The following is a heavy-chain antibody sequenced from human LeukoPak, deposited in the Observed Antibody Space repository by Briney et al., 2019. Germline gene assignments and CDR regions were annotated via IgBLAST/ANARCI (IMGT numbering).Heavy chain of an antibody. Sequence: ASVKVSCKASGYTFTSYDISWVRQAPGQGLEWMGWISAYNGNTNYAQKLQGRVTMTTDTSTSTAYMELRSLRSDDTAVYYCAGWVAPGDAFDIWGQGTMVTVSS. CDR1: GYTFTSYD. CDR2: ISAYNGNT. CDR3: AGWVAPGDAFDI. J-gene: IGHJ3*02. V-gene: IGHV1-18*01. D-gene: IGHD2-15*01.